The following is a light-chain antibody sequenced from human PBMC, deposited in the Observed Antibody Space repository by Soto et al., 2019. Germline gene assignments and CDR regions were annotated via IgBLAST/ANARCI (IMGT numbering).Light chain of an antibody. V-gene: IGKV3-11*01. J-gene: IGKJ5*01. Sequence: EIVLTQSPATLSLSPGERATLSCRASQSVSSYLAWYQQKPGQAPRLLIYDASNRATGIPARFSGSGSGTDFTHTISSLEPEDFAVYYCQQRSNWLPITFGQGTRLEIK. CDR2: DAS. CDR3: QQRSNWLPIT. CDR1: QSVSSY.